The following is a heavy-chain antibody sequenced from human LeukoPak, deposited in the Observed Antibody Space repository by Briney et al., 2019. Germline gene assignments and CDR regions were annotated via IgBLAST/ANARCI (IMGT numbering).Heavy chain of an antibody. D-gene: IGHD3-10*01. CDR2: INSDGSST. CDR3: ARLYGSGSYYAGISPYRP. CDR1: GSTFSSYW. V-gene: IGHV3-74*01. Sequence: GGSLRLSCAAFGSTFSSYWMHWVRQAPGKGLVWVSRINSDGSSTSYADSVKGRFTISRDNAKNTLYLQMNSLRAEDTAVYYCARLYGSGSYYAGISPYRPWGQGTLFTVSS. J-gene: IGHJ4*02.